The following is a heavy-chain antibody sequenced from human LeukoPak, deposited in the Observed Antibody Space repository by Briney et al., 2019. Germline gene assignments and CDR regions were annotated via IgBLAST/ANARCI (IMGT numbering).Heavy chain of an antibody. CDR1: GFTVSSNY. CDR3: ARETSIAAAAY. V-gene: IGHV3-53*01. J-gene: IGHJ4*02. D-gene: IGHD6-13*01. Sequence: GGSLRLSCAASGFTVSSNYMSWVRQAPGKGLEWVSVIYSGGSTYYADSVKGRFTISRDNSKNTLYLQMNSLRAEDTAVYYCARETSIAAAAYWGQGTLVTVSS. CDR2: IYSGGST.